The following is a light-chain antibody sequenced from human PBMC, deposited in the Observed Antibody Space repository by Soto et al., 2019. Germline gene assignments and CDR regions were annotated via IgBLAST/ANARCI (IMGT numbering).Light chain of an antibody. CDR2: AAS. CDR3: QRSYSTPLT. Sequence: DIQMTQSPSSLSASVGDRVTITCRASQSISSYLNWYQQKPGKAPKLLIYAASSLESGVPSRFSRSGSGTDFTLTISSLQPEAVATYYCQRSYSTPLTLGGGNKVEIK. V-gene: IGKV1-39*01. J-gene: IGKJ4*01. CDR1: QSISSY.